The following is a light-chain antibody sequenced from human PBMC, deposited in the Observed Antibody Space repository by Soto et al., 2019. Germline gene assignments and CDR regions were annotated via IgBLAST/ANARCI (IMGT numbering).Light chain of an antibody. CDR1: QGISSW. Sequence: DIQMTQSPSSVSAFVGDRVTITGRASQGISSWLDWYQQKPGKAPKLLIYAESSFQSGLPSRFSGSGSGTDFTLTISRLQPEDFATYYCQQANSFPGTFGQGTKRESK. CDR2: AES. J-gene: IGKJ2*02. CDR3: QQANSFPGT. V-gene: IGKV1D-12*01.